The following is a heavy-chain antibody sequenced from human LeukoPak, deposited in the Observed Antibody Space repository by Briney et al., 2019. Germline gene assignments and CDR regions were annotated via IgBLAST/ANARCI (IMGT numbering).Heavy chain of an antibody. J-gene: IGHJ4*02. CDR3: TTDSGSYSYFDY. Sequence: PGGSLRLSCAASGFTFSNAWMSWVRQAPGKGLEWVGRIKSKTDGGTTDYAAPVKGRFTISRDDSKNTLYLQMNSLKTEDTAVYYCTTDSGSYSYFDYWGQGTLVTVSS. V-gene: IGHV3-15*01. D-gene: IGHD1-26*01. CDR2: IKSKTDGGTT. CDR1: GFTFSNAW.